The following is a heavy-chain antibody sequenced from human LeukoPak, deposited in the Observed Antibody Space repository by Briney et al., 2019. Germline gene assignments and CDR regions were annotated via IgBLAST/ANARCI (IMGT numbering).Heavy chain of an antibody. J-gene: IGHJ2*01. V-gene: IGHV4-31*03. Sequence: SETLSLTCTVSGGSISSGGYYWSWIRQHPGKGLEWIGYIYYSGSTYYNPSLKSRVTISVDTSKNQFSLKLSSVTAADTAVYYCARDGGIAARPGGWYFDLWGRGTLVTVSS. CDR1: GGSISSGGYY. D-gene: IGHD6-6*01. CDR2: IYYSGST. CDR3: ARDGGIAARPGGWYFDL.